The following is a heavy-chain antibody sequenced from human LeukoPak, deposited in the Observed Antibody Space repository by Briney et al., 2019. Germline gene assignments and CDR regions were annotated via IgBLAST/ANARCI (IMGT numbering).Heavy chain of an antibody. CDR3: ARHRGYCSSTSCSDAFDI. Sequence: SETLSLTCTVSGGSISSSSYYWGWIRQPPGKGLEWFGSIYYSGSTYYNPSIKSRVTISVDTSKNQFSLKLSSVTAADTTVYYCARHRGYCSSTSCSDAFDIWGQGTMVTVSS. V-gene: IGHV4-39*01. D-gene: IGHD2-2*01. CDR1: GGSISSSSYY. J-gene: IGHJ3*02. CDR2: IYYSGST.